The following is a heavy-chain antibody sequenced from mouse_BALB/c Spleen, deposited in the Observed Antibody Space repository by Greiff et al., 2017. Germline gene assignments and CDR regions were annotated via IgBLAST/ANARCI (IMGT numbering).Heavy chain of an antibody. J-gene: IGHJ2*01. CDR3: AREGGTTVVFDY. V-gene: IGHV5-4*02. CDR2: ISDGGSYT. CDR1: GFTFSDYY. Sequence: EVNVVESGGGLVKPGGSLKLSCAASGFTFSDYYMYWVRQTPEKRLEWVATISDGGSYTYYPDSVKGRFTISRDNAKNNLYLQMSSLKSEDTAMYYCAREGGTTVVFDYWGQGTTLTVSS. D-gene: IGHD1-1*01.